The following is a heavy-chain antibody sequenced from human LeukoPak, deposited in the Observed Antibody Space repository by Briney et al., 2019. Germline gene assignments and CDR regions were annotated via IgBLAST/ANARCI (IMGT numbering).Heavy chain of an antibody. CDR1: GYTFNKYG. V-gene: IGHV1-18*04. J-gene: IGHJ4*02. D-gene: IGHD6-19*01. CDR3: ARDPSNTSGWYVYFDY. CDR2: ISAYNGDT. Sequence: ASVKVSCEASGYTFNKYGFSWVRQAPGQGLEWMGWISAYNGDTKYAQKLQGRVTMTTDTSTSTAYMELRSLTSDDTAVYYCARDPSNTSGWYVYFDYWGQGTLVTVSS.